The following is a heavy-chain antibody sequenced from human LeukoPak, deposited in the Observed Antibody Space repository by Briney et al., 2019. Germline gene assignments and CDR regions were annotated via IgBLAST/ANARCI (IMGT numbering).Heavy chain of an antibody. D-gene: IGHD3-9*01. V-gene: IGHV1-2*02. J-gene: IGHJ3*02. CDR3: ARVCYDILTGYYILGSFDI. Sequence: GASVKVSCKASGYTFTGYYMHWVRQAPGQGLEWMGWINPNSGGTNYAQKFQGRVTMTRDTSVSTAYMELSRLRSNDTALYYCARVCYDILTGYYILGSFDIWGQGTMVTVSS. CDR1: GYTFTGYY. CDR2: INPNSGGT.